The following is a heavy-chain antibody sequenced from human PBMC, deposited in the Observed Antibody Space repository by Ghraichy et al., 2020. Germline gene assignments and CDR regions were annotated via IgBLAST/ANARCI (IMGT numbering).Heavy chain of an antibody. CDR2: IYYSGST. J-gene: IGHJ4*02. Sequence: SETLSLTCTVSGGSISSSSYYWGWIRQPPGKGLEWIGSIYYSGSTYYNPSLKSRVTISVDTSKNQFSLKLSSVTAADTAVYYCLGSPGRLSQFDCWGQGTLVTVSS. D-gene: IGHD3-16*02. V-gene: IGHV4-39*07. CDR1: GGSISSSSYY. CDR3: LGSPGRLSQFDC.